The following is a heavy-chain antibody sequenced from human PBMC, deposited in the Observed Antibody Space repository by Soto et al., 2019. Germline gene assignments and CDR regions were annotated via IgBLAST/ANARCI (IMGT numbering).Heavy chain of an antibody. Sequence: QVQLVESGGSVVQPGRSLRLSCEASGFTFTSYAMHWVRQAPGKGLEWVAVISYDGINEYYAASVKGRFTISRANSKNTLFLQMSSLRVEDTAVYYCARDRLLLGELSLIGYFDYWDQGTLVTVSS. CDR1: GFTFTSYA. J-gene: IGHJ4*02. CDR3: ARDRLLLGELSLIGYFDY. D-gene: IGHD3-16*02. CDR2: ISYDGINE. V-gene: IGHV3-30*15.